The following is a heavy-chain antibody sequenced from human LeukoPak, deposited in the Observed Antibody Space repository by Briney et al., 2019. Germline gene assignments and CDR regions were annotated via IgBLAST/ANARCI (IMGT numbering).Heavy chain of an antibody. CDR3: ARAEYGSGDY. Sequence: PGGSLRLSCAASGFTFSDYWMHWVRQAPGKGLVWVSRINSDGSSIKYADSVKGRFTISRDNAKNTLYLQRNSLRVEDTAVYYCARAEYGSGDYWGQGTLVAVSS. J-gene: IGHJ4*02. D-gene: IGHD3-10*01. CDR2: INSDGSSI. V-gene: IGHV3-74*03. CDR1: GFTFSDYW.